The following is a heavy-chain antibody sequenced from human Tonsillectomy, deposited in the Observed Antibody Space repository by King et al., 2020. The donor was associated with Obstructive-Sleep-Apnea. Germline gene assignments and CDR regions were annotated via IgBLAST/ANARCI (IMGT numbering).Heavy chain of an antibody. V-gene: IGHV4-39*07. CDR2: IYYTGST. CDR3: ASVRYSYGYLSAFDI. Sequence: QLQESGPGLVKPSETLSLTCTVSGGSISSSSYYWGWIRQPPGKGLEWIESIYYTGSTYYNPSLKSRVTISVDTSKNPFSLKLSSVTAADTAVYYCASVRYSYGYLSAFDIWGQGTMVTVSS. CDR1: GGSISSSSYY. D-gene: IGHD5-18*01. J-gene: IGHJ3*02.